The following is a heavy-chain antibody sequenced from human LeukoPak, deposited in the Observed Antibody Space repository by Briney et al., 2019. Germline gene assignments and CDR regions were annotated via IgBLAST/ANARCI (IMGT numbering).Heavy chain of an antibody. Sequence: RGESLRLSWAAFGFTLIMDWMDWVRQPARKGLEWVANINQDGSEKNYVASVKGRFTISRDNAKNSLYLQMTSLRAEDTAVYYCARPPYQFGLDIWGQGTVVIVSS. CDR2: INQDGSEK. D-gene: IGHD2-2*01. CDR3: ARPPYQFGLDI. V-gene: IGHV3-7*03. CDR1: GFTLIMDW. J-gene: IGHJ3*02.